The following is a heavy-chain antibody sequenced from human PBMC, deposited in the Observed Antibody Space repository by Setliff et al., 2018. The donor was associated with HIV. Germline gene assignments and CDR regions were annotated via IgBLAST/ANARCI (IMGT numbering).Heavy chain of an antibody. CDR2: INAGNGNT. D-gene: IGHD2-2*01. Sequence: GASVKVSCKASGYTFTGYAMHWVRQAPGQRLEWMGWINAGNGNTIYSQKFQGRVTITRDTSASTAYMELSSLRSEDTAVYYCARGGYCSGITCLIPYYYYYMDVWGKGTTVTVSS. CDR3: ARGGYCSGITCLIPYYYYYMDV. J-gene: IGHJ6*03. CDR1: GYTFTGYA. V-gene: IGHV1-3*01.